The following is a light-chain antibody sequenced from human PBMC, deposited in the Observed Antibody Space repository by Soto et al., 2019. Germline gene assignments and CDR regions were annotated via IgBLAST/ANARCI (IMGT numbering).Light chain of an antibody. CDR1: SSNIGSNT. CDR2: SNN. J-gene: IGLJ3*02. V-gene: IGLV1-44*01. CDR3: AAWDVSLNGGV. Sequence: QSVLTQPPSASWTPGQRVTISCSGSSSNIGSNTVNWYQQLPGTAPKLLIYSNNQRPSGVPDRFSGSKSGTSASLAISGRQSEDEADYYCAAWDVSLNGGVFGGGTKLTVL.